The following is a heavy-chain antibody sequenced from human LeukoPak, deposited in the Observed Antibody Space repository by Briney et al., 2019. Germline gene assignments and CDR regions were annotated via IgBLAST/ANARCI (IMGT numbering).Heavy chain of an antibody. V-gene: IGHV4-34*01. D-gene: IGHD6-6*01. CDR1: GGSFSGYY. Sequence: SETLSLTCAVYGGSFSGYYWSWIRQPPGKGLEWIGEINHSGSTNYNPPLKSRVTISVDTSKNQFSLKLSSVTAADTAVYYCAEGYSSSSGPLLWGQGTLVTVSS. J-gene: IGHJ4*02. CDR2: INHSGST. CDR3: AEGYSSSSGPLL.